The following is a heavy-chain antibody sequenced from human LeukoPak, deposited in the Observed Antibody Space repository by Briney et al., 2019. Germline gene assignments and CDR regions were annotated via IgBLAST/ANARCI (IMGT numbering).Heavy chain of an antibody. Sequence: GGSLRLSCAASGFIFSTFSMTWVRQAPGQGLQWVSTISTTGSYIYYADSVKGRFTISRDNAKNLLFLQMNSLRAEDTAVYYCAREQTYYNSGNYYNVLDYWGQGTLATVSS. J-gene: IGHJ4*02. CDR2: ISTTGSYI. V-gene: IGHV3-21*01. D-gene: IGHD3-10*01. CDR3: AREQTYYNSGNYYNVLDY. CDR1: GFIFSTFS.